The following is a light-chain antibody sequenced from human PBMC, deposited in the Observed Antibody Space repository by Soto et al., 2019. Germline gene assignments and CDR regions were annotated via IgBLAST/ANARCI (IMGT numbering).Light chain of an antibody. CDR3: QVRTNWSIA. CDR1: QSVSSY. Sequence: EFVLTQSPATLSLSPWERATLSCRASQSVSSYLAWYQQKPGQAPRLLIYDASNRATGIPARFSGTGSGTDFTLTINNLEPEDFAVYYCQVRTNWSIAFGRGTRLEIK. J-gene: IGKJ5*01. V-gene: IGKV3-11*01. CDR2: DAS.